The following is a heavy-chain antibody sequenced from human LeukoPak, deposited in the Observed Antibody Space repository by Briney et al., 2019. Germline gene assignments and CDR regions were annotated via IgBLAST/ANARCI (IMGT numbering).Heavy chain of an antibody. CDR1: GFTFSSYW. D-gene: IGHD1-14*01. V-gene: IGHV3-7*01. J-gene: IGHJ6*02. CDR2: IKQDGSEK. Sequence: PGGSLRLSCAASGFTFSSYWMSWVRQAPGKGLEWVANIKQDGSEKYYVDSVKGRFTISRDNAKNSLYLQMNSLRAEDTAVYYCARDRKMTLGYGMDVWGQGTTVTVSS. CDR3: ARDRKMTLGYGMDV.